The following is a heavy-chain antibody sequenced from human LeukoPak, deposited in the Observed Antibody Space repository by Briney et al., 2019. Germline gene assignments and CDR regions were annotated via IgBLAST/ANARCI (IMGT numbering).Heavy chain of an antibody. CDR3: ARDLGSGWQRNFDY. J-gene: IGHJ4*02. D-gene: IGHD6-19*01. CDR2: ISAYNGNT. V-gene: IGHV1-18*01. CDR1: GYTFISYG. Sequence: GASVKVSCKASGYTFISYGISWVRQAPGQGLEWMGWISAYNGNTNYAQKPQGRVTMTTDTSTSTAYMELRSLKSDDTAVYYCARDLGSGWQRNFDYWGQGTLVTVSS.